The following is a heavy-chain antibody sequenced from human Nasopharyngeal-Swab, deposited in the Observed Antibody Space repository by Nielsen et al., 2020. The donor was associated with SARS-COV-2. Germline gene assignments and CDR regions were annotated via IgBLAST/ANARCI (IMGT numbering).Heavy chain of an antibody. CDR2: MYDNEYT. CDR1: GASMSGYY. V-gene: IGHV4-59*01. J-gene: IGHJ3*02. Sequence: SETLSLTCTVSGASMSGYYWSWIRQPPGKGLEWIAFMYDNEYTNYNPSLRGRATISLDTSKNQFSLKVTSVTAADTAVYYCARENWQLANVFDIWGQGTMVTVSS. CDR3: ARENWQLANVFDI. D-gene: IGHD6-19*01.